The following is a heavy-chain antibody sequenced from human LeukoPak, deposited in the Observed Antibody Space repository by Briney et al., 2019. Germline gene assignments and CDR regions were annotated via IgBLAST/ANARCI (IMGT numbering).Heavy chain of an antibody. V-gene: IGHV4-61*02. J-gene: IGHJ5*02. CDR2: IYTSGST. CDR1: GGSISSGSYY. Sequence: PSETLSLTCTVSGGSISSGSYYWSWIRQPAGKGLEWIGRIYTSGSTNYNPSLKSRVTISVDTSKNQFSLKLSSVTAADTAVYYCARAIGKAPIAAAGRFDPWGQGTLVTVSS. D-gene: IGHD6-13*01. CDR3: ARAIGKAPIAAAGRFDP.